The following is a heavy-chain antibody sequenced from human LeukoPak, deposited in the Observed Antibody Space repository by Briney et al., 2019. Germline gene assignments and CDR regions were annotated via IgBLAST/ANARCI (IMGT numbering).Heavy chain of an antibody. D-gene: IGHD1-1*01. Sequence: GGSLRLSCAASGFTFSDYYMSWIRQAPGKGLEWVSYISSSGSTKYYADSVKGRFTISRDNAKNSLYLQMKSLRAEDTAVYYCARFIIATTGREYYYYMDVWGKGTTVTISS. J-gene: IGHJ6*03. CDR2: ISSSGSTK. V-gene: IGHV3-11*01. CDR1: GFTFSDYY. CDR3: ARFIIATTGREYYYYMDV.